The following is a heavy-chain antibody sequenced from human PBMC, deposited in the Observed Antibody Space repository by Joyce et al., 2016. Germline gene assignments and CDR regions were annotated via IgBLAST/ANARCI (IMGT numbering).Heavy chain of an antibody. CDR3: ARDYGGLFDY. Sequence: QVHLVQSGAEVKKPGASVNVSCKAPGYTFTTYYMHWVRQVPGHGVGWMGIINPGGGTTRYAQKFQGSVILTRDTSTSTVYMELRSLRYEDTAMYFCARDYGGLFDYWGQGTLVTVSS. CDR2: INPGGGTT. CDR1: GYTFTTYY. D-gene: IGHD4-23*01. J-gene: IGHJ4*02. V-gene: IGHV1-46*01.